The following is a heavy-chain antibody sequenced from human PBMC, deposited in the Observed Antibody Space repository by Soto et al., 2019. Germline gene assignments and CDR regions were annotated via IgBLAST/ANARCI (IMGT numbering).Heavy chain of an antibody. CDR3: AREGSITMVRGVITNFDY. Sequence: PSQTLSLTCAISGDSVSSNSAAWNWIRQSPSRGLKWLGRTYYRSKWYNDYAVSVKSRITINPDTSKNQFSLQLNSVTPEDTAVYYCAREGSITMVRGVITNFDYWGQGTLVTVSS. J-gene: IGHJ4*02. CDR1: GDSVSSNSAA. D-gene: IGHD3-10*01. V-gene: IGHV6-1*01. CDR2: TYYRSKWYN.